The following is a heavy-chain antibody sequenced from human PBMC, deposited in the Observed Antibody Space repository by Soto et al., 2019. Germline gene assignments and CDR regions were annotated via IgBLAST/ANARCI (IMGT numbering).Heavy chain of an antibody. CDR3: ARDSGTGTYFDY. D-gene: IGHD1-1*01. V-gene: IGHV4-31*02. CDR2: IYYSGST. CDR1: NGSISTYF. J-gene: IGHJ4*02. Sequence: SETLSLTCTVSNGSISTYFWSWIRQHPGKGLEWIGYIYYSGSTYYNPSLKSRVTISVDTSKNQFSLKLSSVTAADTAVYYCARDSGTGTYFDYWGQGTLVTVSS.